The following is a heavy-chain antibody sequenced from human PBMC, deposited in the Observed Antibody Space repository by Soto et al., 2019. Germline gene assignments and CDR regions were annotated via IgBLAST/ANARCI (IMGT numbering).Heavy chain of an antibody. D-gene: IGHD2-15*01. CDR3: ATVIPATRYFAY. CDR2: IYHSGTT. CDR1: CGSIVNDDYS. Sequence: SETLSLTCTFSCGSIVNDDYSWSWVRQPPGKGLEWIGYIYHSGTTYYNPSLTSRVTISVDGSNNQFSLKLTSMTAADTAVYYCATVIPATRYFAYWGQGILVTVS. V-gene: IGHV4-30-2*01. J-gene: IGHJ4*02.